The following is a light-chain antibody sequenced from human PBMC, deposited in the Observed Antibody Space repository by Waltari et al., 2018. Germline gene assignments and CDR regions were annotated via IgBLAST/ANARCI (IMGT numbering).Light chain of an antibody. CDR3: QHYVRLPAT. CDR2: GTF. Sequence: VLTQSPGTLSLSPAERATRPCRARQRVGTSLAWYTRKRGQAPRLLIYGTFSRATGIPDRFSGSGSGTDFSLTISRLEPEDYAVYYCQHYVRLPATFGQGTKVEIK. J-gene: IGKJ1*01. CDR1: QRVGTS. V-gene: IGKV3-20*01.